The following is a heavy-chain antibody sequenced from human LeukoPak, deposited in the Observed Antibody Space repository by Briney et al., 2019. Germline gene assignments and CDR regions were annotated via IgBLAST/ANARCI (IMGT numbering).Heavy chain of an antibody. D-gene: IGHD3-3*02. J-gene: IGHJ4*02. V-gene: IGHV5-51*01. Sequence: GESLKISCKGSGYTIGSFGSYWIAWVRRMPGKGLEWMGSIYPIDTDTRYNPSFEGQVTVSVDRSISTAYLQLSSLKASDTAMYYCARDISARWFFDCWGQGSLLTVSS. CDR1: GYTIGSFGSYW. CDR3: ARDISARWFFDC. CDR2: IYPIDTDT.